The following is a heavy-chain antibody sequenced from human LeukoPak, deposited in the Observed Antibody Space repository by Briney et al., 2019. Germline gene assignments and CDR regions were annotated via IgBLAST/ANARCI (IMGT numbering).Heavy chain of an antibody. V-gene: IGHV5-51*01. CDR3: AIAPTWIAAAQGAFDI. CDR2: IYPGDSDT. CDR1: GYSFTSYW. Sequence: PGESLKISCKGSGYSFTSYWIGWVRQMPGKGLEWMGIIYPGDSDTRYSPSFQGQVTISADKSISTAYLQWSSLKASDTAMYYCAIAPTWIAAAQGAFDIWGQGTMVTVSS. D-gene: IGHD6-13*01. J-gene: IGHJ3*02.